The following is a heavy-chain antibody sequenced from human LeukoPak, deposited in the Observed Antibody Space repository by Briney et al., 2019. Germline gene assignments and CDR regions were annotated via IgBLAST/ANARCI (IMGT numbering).Heavy chain of an antibody. CDR2: ISSSSSYI. CDR3: ARVSYDSSGYYPSYYYYYMDV. V-gene: IGHV3-21*01. Sequence: GGSLRLSCAASAFTFSSYYMNWVRQAPGKGLEWVSSISSSSSYIYYADSVKGRFTISRDNAKNSLYLQMNSLRAEDAAVYYCARVSYDSSGYYPSYYYYYMDVWGKGTTVTVSS. CDR1: AFTFSSYY. J-gene: IGHJ6*03. D-gene: IGHD3-22*01.